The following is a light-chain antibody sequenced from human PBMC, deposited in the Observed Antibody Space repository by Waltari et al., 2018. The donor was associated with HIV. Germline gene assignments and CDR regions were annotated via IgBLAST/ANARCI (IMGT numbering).Light chain of an antibody. CDR1: SSDVGYYDL. CDR3: CSYSDRRIYV. CDR2: EVN. J-gene: IGLJ1*01. V-gene: IGLV2-23*02. Sequence: QSALTQPASVSGSLGQSITISCTGTSSDVGYYDLVSWYQQHPGKAPKIIIYEVNKRPPGASNRMSGSKSGNTASLTISGLQAEDGADYYCCSYSDRRIYVFGSGTRVSAL.